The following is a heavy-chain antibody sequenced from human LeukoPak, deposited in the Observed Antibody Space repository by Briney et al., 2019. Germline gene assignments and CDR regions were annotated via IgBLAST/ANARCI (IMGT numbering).Heavy chain of an antibody. V-gene: IGHV3-30*14. CDR3: ARGAYGSGSYESRAMVKPFDY. Sequence: GGSLRLSCAASGFTFSSYAMHWVRQAPGKGLEWVAVISYDGSNKYYADSVKGRFTISRENAKNSLYLQMNSLRAGDTAVYYCARGAYGSGSYESRAMVKPFDYWGQGTLVTVSS. CDR1: GFTFSSYA. CDR2: ISYDGSNK. D-gene: IGHD3-10*01. J-gene: IGHJ4*02.